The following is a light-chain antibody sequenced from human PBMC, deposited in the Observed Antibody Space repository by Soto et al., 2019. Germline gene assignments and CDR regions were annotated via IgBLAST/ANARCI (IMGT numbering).Light chain of an antibody. CDR3: QQLKSYPIT. CDR1: QGISTY. CDR2: AAS. V-gene: IGKV1-9*01. J-gene: IGKJ5*01. Sequence: DIQLPQSPSFLSASVGDRVTITCRASQGISTYLAWYQQKPGKAPKLLIYAASTLQSGVPSRFSGSASGTEFTLTISSLQPEDFATYYCQQLKSYPITFGQGTRLEIK.